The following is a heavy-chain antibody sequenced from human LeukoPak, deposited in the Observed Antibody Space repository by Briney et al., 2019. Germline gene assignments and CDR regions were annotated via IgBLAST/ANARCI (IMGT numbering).Heavy chain of an antibody. D-gene: IGHD4-17*01. CDR1: GGSISSGSYY. CDR2: IYTSGST. Sequence: PSETLSLTCTVSGGSISSGSYYWSWIRQPAGKGLEWIGRIYTSGSTNYNPSLKSRVTISVDTSKNQFSLKLSSVTAADTAVYYCARAAPGSTVTTTYYYYYYMDVWGKGTTVTISS. V-gene: IGHV4-61*02. CDR3: ARAAPGSTVTTTYYYYYYMDV. J-gene: IGHJ6*03.